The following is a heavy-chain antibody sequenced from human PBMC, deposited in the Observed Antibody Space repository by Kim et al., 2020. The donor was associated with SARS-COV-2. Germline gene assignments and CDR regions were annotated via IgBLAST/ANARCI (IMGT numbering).Heavy chain of an antibody. CDR3: ARRGSSWYSQIDY. J-gene: IGHJ4*02. D-gene: IGHD6-13*01. V-gene: IGHV3-11*03. Sequence: YADSVKGRFTISGDNAENSLYLRMNSLRAEDTAVYYCARRGSSWYSQIDYWGQGTLVTVSS.